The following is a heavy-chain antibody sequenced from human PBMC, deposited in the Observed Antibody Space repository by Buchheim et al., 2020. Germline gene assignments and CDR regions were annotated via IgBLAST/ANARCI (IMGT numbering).Heavy chain of an antibody. V-gene: IGHV5-10-1*03. Sequence: EVQLVQSGAEVKKPGESLRISCKGSGYSFTSYWISWVRQMPGKGLEWMGRIDPSDSYTNYSPSFQGHVNISADKSISTAYPQWSSLKASDTAMYYCASRSGWDVNYYYYGMDVWGQGTT. J-gene: IGHJ6*02. D-gene: IGHD1-26*01. CDR2: IDPSDSYT. CDR1: GYSFTSYW. CDR3: ASRSGWDVNYYYYGMDV.